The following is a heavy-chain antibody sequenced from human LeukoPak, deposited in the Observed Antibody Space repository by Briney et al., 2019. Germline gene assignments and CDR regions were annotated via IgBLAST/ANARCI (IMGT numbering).Heavy chain of an antibody. J-gene: IGHJ3*02. CDR3: ARRYCSGGSCYVSAFDI. CDR2: FYYGGAT. CDR1: GASLSNKNFY. D-gene: IGHD2-15*01. V-gene: IGHV4-39*01. Sequence: SETLSLTCTVSGASLSNKNFYWGWIRQPPGGGLEWIGSFYYGGATYYNPSLKSRVTISVDTSKNQFSLKLSSVTAADTAVYYCARRYCSGGSCYVSAFDIWGQGTMVTVSS.